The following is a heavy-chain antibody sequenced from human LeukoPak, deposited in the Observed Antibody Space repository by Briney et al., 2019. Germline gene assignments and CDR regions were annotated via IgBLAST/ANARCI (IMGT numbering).Heavy chain of an antibody. V-gene: IGHV1-46*01. CDR3: ARVGGDYGFGFDP. CDR2: INPSGGST. D-gene: IGHD4-17*01. CDR1: GYTFTGYY. Sequence: ASVKVSCKASGYTFTGYYMHWVRQAPGQGLEWMGIINPSGGSTSYAQKFQGRVTMTRDTSTSTVYMELSSLRSEDTAVYYCARVGGDYGFGFDPWGQGTLVTVSS. J-gene: IGHJ5*02.